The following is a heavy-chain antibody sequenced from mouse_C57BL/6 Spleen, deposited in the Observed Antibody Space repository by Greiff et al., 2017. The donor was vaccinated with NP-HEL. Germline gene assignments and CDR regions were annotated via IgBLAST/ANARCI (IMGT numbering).Heavy chain of an antibody. CDR1: GFTFSSYA. CDR2: ISSGGDYI. D-gene: IGHD1-1*01. J-gene: IGHJ1*03. CDR3: TRDLGYGSSYWYFDV. Sequence: EVQLVESGEGLVKPGGSLKLSCAASGFTFSSYAMSWVRQTPEKRLEWVAYISSGGDYIYYADTVKGRFTISRDNARNTLYLQMSSLKSEDTAMYYCTRDLGYGSSYWYFDVWGTGTTVTVSS. V-gene: IGHV5-9-1*02.